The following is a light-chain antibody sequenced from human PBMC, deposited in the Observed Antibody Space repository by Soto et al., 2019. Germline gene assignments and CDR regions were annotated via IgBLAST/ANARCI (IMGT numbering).Light chain of an antibody. CDR2: DGS. Sequence: SYELTQPPSVSVAPGQTARITCGGNNIGTYSVHWYQQRPGQAPVLVVYDGSDRPSEIPERFSGSNSGNTATLTIGRVEAADEADYYCPVWDNNGGNHYVFGAGTKVTVL. V-gene: IGLV3-21*02. J-gene: IGLJ1*01. CDR3: PVWDNNGGNHYV. CDR1: NIGTYS.